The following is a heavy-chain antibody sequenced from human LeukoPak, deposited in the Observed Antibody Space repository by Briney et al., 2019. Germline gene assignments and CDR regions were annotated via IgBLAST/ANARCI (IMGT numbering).Heavy chain of an antibody. V-gene: IGHV3-53*01. CDR1: GLSVRSNY. J-gene: IGHJ4*02. CDR2: ISSGGST. D-gene: IGHD3-9*01. Sequence: QLGGFLRLSCAASGLSVRSNYMSWVRQAPGKGLEWVALISSGGSTYYADSVEGRFTISRDFSKNTVSLQMNSLRAEDTAVYFCARNYYDSLTGVRNWGQGTLVAVSS. CDR3: ARNYYDSLTGVRN.